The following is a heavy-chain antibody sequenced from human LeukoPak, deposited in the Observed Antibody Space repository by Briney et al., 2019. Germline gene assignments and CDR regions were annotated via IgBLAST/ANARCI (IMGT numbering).Heavy chain of an antibody. V-gene: IGHV3-23*01. D-gene: IGHD4-17*01. CDR3: AKVAPATVTPGVFYYYYYMDV. CDR1: GFTFSSHV. J-gene: IGHJ6*03. CDR2: ISISGFDT. Sequence: GGSLRLSCTASGFTFSSHVMSWVRQVPGKGLEWVSAISISGFDTFYADSVKGRFTISRDNSKTSVSLQMNSLRAEDTAMYYCAKVAPATVTPGVFYYYYYMDVWGKGAMVTVSS.